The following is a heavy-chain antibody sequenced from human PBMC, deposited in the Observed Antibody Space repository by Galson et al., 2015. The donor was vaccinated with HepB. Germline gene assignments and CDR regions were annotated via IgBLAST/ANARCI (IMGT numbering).Heavy chain of an antibody. Sequence: SLRLSCAASGFTFKSYAMSWVRQAPGKGLEWVSSISGSSNATYYADPVKGRFTISRDNSMNILLLQMSTLRPDDTAVYYCAKQLVRGLDYWGQGALVTVSS. J-gene: IGHJ4*02. D-gene: IGHD3-10*01. CDR3: AKQLVRGLDY. CDR2: ISGSSNAT. V-gene: IGHV3-23*01. CDR1: GFTFKSYA.